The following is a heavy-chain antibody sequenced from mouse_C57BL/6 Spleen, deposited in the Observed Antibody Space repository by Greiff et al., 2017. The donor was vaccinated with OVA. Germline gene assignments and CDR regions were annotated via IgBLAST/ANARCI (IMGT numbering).Heavy chain of an antibody. J-gene: IGHJ1*03. CDR3: ASYYYGSSPDV. V-gene: IGHV3-6*01. Sequence: EVKLVESGPGLVKPSQSLSLTCSVTGYSITSGYYWNWIRQFPGNKLEWMGYISYDGSNNYNPSLKNRISITRDTSKNQFFLKLNSVTTEDTATYYCASYYYGSSPDVWGTGTTVTVSS. CDR1: GYSITSGYY. D-gene: IGHD1-1*01. CDR2: ISYDGSN.